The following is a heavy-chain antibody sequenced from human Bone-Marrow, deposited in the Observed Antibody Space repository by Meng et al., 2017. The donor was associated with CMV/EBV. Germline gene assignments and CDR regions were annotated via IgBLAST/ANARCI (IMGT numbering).Heavy chain of an antibody. V-gene: IGHV3-30*04. D-gene: IGHD3-3*01. CDR2: ISYDGSNK. J-gene: IGHJ5*02. CDR1: GFTFSSYA. Sequence: GESLKISCAASGFTFSSYAMHWVRQAPGKGLEWVAVISYDGSNKYYADSVKGRFTISRDNSKNTLYLQMNSLRAEDTAVYYCVRGNYDFWSGYYYQSTNCWFDPWGQGTLVTVSS. CDR3: VRGNYDFWSGYYYQSTNCWFDP.